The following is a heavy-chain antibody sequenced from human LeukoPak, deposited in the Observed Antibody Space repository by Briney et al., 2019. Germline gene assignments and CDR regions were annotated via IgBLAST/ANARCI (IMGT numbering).Heavy chain of an antibody. CDR1: GYTFTSYG. Sequence: GASVKVSCKASGYTFTSYGISWVRQAPGQGLEWMGWISAYNGNTNYAQKLQGRVNMTTDTSTSTAYRELRSLRSDDTAVYYCARDHRWFGELTGPGGQGTLVTVSS. V-gene: IGHV1-18*01. J-gene: IGHJ5*02. CDR2: ISAYNGNT. D-gene: IGHD3-10*01. CDR3: ARDHRWFGELTGP.